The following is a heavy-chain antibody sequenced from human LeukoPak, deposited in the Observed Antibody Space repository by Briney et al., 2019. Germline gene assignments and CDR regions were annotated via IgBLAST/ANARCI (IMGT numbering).Heavy chain of an antibody. CDR2: FDPEDGET. Sequence: ASVKVSCKVSGYTLTELSMHWVRQAPGKGLEWMGGFDPEDGETIYAQKFQGRVTMTEDTSTDTAYMELSSLRSEDTAVYYRATWYSYGYYFDYWGQGTLVTVSS. CDR1: GYTLTELS. J-gene: IGHJ4*02. CDR3: ATWYSYGYYFDY. V-gene: IGHV1-24*01. D-gene: IGHD5-18*01.